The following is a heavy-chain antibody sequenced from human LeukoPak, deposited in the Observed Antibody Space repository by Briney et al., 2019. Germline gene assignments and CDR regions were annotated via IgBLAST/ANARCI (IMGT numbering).Heavy chain of an antibody. CDR1: GYTLTELS. J-gene: IGHJ4*02. Sequence: ASVKVSCKVSGYTLTELSMHWVRQAPGQGLEWMGWINPNSGGTNYAQKFQGRVTMTRDTSISTAYMELSRLRSDDTAVYYCARGGEEVAAAYYFDYWGQGTLVTVSS. CDR3: ARGGEEVAAAYYFDY. D-gene: IGHD6-13*01. V-gene: IGHV1-2*02. CDR2: INPNSGGT.